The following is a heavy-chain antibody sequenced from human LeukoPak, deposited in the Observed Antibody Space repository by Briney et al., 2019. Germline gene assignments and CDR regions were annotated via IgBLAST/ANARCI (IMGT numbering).Heavy chain of an antibody. CDR1: GGSISSGDFP. Sequence: SETLSLTCAVSGGSISSGDFPWSWIRQPPAKGLEWIGYIFHTGHTSYNPSLKSRVTISVDMSKNQLSLRLTSVTAADTAVYYCARGFYGAGSHFDYWGQGTLVTVSS. D-gene: IGHD3-10*01. CDR2: IFHTGHT. J-gene: IGHJ4*02. CDR3: ARGFYGAGSHFDY. V-gene: IGHV4-30-2*01.